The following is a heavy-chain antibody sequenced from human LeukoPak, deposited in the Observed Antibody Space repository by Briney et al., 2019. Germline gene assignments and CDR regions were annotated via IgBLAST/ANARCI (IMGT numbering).Heavy chain of an antibody. V-gene: IGHV4-59*01. CDR2: IYYSGST. CDR3: ARVDIVATMNFDY. J-gene: IGHJ4*02. D-gene: IGHD5-12*01. Sequence: SETLSLTCTVSGGSISSYYWSWIRQPPGKGLGWVGYIYYSGSTNYNPSLKSRVTISVDTSKNQFSLKLSSVTAADTAVYYCARVDIVATMNFDYWGQGTLVTVSS. CDR1: GGSISSYY.